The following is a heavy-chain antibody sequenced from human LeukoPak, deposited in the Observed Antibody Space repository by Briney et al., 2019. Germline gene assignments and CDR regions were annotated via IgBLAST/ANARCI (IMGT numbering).Heavy chain of an antibody. CDR3: AREGALYHYDSSGYYHP. CDR1: GGSFSGYY. Sequence: SETLSLTCAVYGGSFSGYYWSWIRQPPGKGLEWIGEINHSGSTNYNPPLKSRVTISVDTSKNQFSLKLSSVTAADTAVYYCAREGALYHYDSSGYYHPWGQGTLVTVSS. J-gene: IGHJ5*02. CDR2: INHSGST. V-gene: IGHV4-34*01. D-gene: IGHD3-22*01.